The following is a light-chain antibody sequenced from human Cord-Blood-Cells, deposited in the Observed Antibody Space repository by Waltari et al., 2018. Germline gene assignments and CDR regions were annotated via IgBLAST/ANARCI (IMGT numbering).Light chain of an antibody. CDR3: CSYAGSSTFYV. V-gene: IGLV2-23*01. J-gene: IGLJ1*01. CDR2: EGS. CDR1: SSDVGSYNL. Sequence: QSALTQPASVSGSPGQSITISCTGTSSDVGSYNLVSWYQQHPGKAPKLMIYEGSKRPSGVSNRFSGSKSGNTASLTFSGLQAEDEADYYCCSYAGSSTFYVFGTGTKVTVL.